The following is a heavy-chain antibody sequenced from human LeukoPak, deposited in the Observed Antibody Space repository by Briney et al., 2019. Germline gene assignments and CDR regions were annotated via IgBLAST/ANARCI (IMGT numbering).Heavy chain of an antibody. D-gene: IGHD1-7*01. Sequence: PGGSLRLSCAASGFIFSTYAMSWVRQAPGKGLERVSAISGSGGNTYYADSAKGRFTISRDNSKNTLYLQMNSLRVEDTAVYYCAELTLTGPNHFDSWGQGTLVTVSS. V-gene: IGHV3-23*01. CDR1: GFIFSTYA. J-gene: IGHJ4*02. CDR2: ISGSGGNT. CDR3: AELTLTGPNHFDS.